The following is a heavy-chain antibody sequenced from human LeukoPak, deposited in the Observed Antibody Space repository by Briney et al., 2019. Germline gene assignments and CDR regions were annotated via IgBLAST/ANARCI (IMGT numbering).Heavy chain of an antibody. D-gene: IGHD2/OR15-2a*01. V-gene: IGHV3-48*03. CDR2: ISSSGSTI. J-gene: IGHJ4*02. CDR1: GFTFSSYE. Sequence: GGSLRLSCAAPGFTFSSYEMNWVRQAPGKGLEWVSYISSSGSTIYYADSVKGRFTISRENSKNTLYLQMNSLRAEDTAVYYCAKDSAKKYDDYWGQGTLVTVSS. CDR3: AKDSAKKYDDY.